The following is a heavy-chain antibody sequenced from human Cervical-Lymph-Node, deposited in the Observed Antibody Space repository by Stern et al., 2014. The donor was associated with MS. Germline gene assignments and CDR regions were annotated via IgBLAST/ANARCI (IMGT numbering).Heavy chain of an antibody. D-gene: IGHD6-19*01. CDR1: GYTFTGYY. CDR3: AREAAMAVAGTGVDY. J-gene: IGHJ4*02. V-gene: IGHV1-2*06. CDR2: ISPNSGGT. Sequence: VHLVESGAEVKKPGASVKVSCKASGYTFTGYYMHWVRQAPGQGLEWMGRISPNSGGTNYAQKLQGRVTMTRDTSISTAYMELSRLRSDDTAVYYCAREAAMAVAGTGVDYWGQGTLVTVSS.